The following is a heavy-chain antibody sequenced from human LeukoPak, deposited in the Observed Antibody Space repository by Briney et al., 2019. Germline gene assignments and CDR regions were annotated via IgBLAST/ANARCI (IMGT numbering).Heavy chain of an antibody. CDR3: AKDRRYGDRGFDY. CDR2: ISGSGGST. Sequence: VSAISGSGGSTYYADSVKGRFTISRDNSKNTLYLQMNSLRAEDTAVYYCAKDRRYGDRGFDYWGQGTLVTVSS. D-gene: IGHD4-17*01. J-gene: IGHJ4*02. V-gene: IGHV3-23*01.